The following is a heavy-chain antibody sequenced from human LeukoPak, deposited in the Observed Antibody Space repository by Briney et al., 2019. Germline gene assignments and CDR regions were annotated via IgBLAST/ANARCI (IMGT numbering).Heavy chain of an antibody. Sequence: GGFLRLSCAASGFTFSSYALSWVRQAPGKGLEWVSVISASGGTTYYADSVKGRFTISRDTSKDTVYLQMHSLRAEDTAVYYCAKGDVLPSYPTFDYWGQGTLVTVSS. CDR2: ISASGGTT. CDR3: AKGDVLPSYPTFDY. V-gene: IGHV3-23*01. J-gene: IGHJ4*02. D-gene: IGHD3-9*01. CDR1: GFTFSSYA.